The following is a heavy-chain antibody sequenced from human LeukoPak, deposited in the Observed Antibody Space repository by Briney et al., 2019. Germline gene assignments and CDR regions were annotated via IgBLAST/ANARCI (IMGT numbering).Heavy chain of an antibody. CDR2: INHSGST. J-gene: IGHJ4*02. V-gene: IGHV4-34*01. CDR3: ARLRGLAVARVYYFDY. CDR1: GGSFSVYY. D-gene: IGHD6-19*01. Sequence: PSETLSLTSAVYGGSFSVYYWSWIRQPPGKGLEWIGEINHSGSTNYNPSLKSGVTISVDTSKNKFFLKLSSVTAADTAVYYCARLRGLAVARVYYFDYWGQGTLVTVSS.